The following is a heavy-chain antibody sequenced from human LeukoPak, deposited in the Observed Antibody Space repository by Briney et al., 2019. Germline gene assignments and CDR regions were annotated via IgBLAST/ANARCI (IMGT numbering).Heavy chain of an antibody. V-gene: IGHV7-4-1*02. J-gene: IGHJ3*02. CDR2: INTNTGNP. D-gene: IGHD3-9*01. Sequence: GASVKVSCKASGYTFTKYAMNWVRQAPGQGLEWMGWINTNTGNPTYAQGFTGRFVFSLDTSVNTAYLQISSPKAEDTAVYYCARTLTGYYRDAFDIWGQGTMVTVSS. CDR3: ARTLTGYYRDAFDI. CDR1: GYTFTKYA.